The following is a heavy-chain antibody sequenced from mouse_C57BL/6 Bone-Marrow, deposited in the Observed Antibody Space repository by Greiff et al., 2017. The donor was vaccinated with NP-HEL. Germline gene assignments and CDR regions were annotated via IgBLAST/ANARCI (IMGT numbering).Heavy chain of an antibody. V-gene: IGHV1-5*01. J-gene: IGHJ4*01. CDR3: TRFPDYGSSYPYAMDY. Sequence: EVQLQQSGTVLARPGASVKMSCKTSGYTFTSYWMHWVKQRPGQGLEWIGAIYPGNSDTSYNQKFKGKAKLTAVTSASTAYMELSSLTNEDSAVYYCTRFPDYGSSYPYAMDYLGQGTSVTVSS. CDR2: IYPGNSDT. CDR1: GYTFTSYW. D-gene: IGHD1-1*01.